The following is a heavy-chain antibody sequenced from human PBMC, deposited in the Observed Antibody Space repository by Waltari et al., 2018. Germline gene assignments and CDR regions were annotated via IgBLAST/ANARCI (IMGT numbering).Heavy chain of an antibody. CDR2: IIPIFGTA. D-gene: IGHD6-19*01. CDR3: ARAQNPIAVAATPPTAFDI. Sequence: QVQLVQSGAEVKKPGSSVKVSCKASGGTFSSYAISWVRQAPGQGLEWMGGIIPIFGTANYAQKFQGRVTITADESTSTAYMELSSLRSEDTAVYYCARAQNPIAVAATPPTAFDIWGQGTMVTVSS. CDR1: GGTFSSYA. V-gene: IGHV1-69*12. J-gene: IGHJ3*02.